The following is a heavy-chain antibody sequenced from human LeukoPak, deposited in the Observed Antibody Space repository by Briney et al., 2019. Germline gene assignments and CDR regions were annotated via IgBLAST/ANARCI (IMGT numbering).Heavy chain of an antibody. CDR2: INPNSGGT. V-gene: IGHV1-2*04. D-gene: IGHD6-13*01. CDR3: ARDLGRAAGDDYYYYYGMDV. J-gene: IGHJ6*02. CDR1: GYTFTSYY. Sequence: ASVKVSCKASGYTFTSYYMHWVRQAPGQGLEWMGWINPNSGGTNYAQKFQGWVTMTRDTSISTAYMELSRLRSDDTAVYYCARDLGRAAGDDYYYYYGMDVWGQGTTVTVSS.